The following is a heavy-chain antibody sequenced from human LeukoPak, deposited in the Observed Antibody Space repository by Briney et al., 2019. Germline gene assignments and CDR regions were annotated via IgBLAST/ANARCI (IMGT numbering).Heavy chain of an antibody. CDR3: ARDPYYDILTPWYYGMDV. CDR1: GFTFSSYG. D-gene: IGHD3-9*01. J-gene: IGHJ6*02. Sequence: GSLRLSCAASGFTFSSYGMHWVRQAPGKGLEWVAVIWYDGSNKYYADSVKGRFTISRDNSKNTLYLQMNSLRAEDTAVYYCARDPYYDILTPWYYGMDVWGQGTTVTVYS. CDR2: IWYDGSNK. V-gene: IGHV3-33*01.